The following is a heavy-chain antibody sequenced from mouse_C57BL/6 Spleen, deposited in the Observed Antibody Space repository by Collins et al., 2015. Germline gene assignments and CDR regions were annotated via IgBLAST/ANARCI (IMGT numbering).Heavy chain of an antibody. D-gene: IGHD4-1*01. J-gene: IGHJ4*01. Sequence: QVTLKESGPGILQPSQTLSLTCSFSGFSLSNFGVGVGWIRQPSGKGLEWLAHIWWNDDKYYNPALKSRLTISKDTSKNQVFLKIANVDTADTATYYCARMDLGGYAMDHWGQGTSVTVSS. CDR1: GFSLSNFGVG. CDR3: ARMDLGGYAMDH. V-gene: IGHV8-8*01. CDR2: IWWNDDK.